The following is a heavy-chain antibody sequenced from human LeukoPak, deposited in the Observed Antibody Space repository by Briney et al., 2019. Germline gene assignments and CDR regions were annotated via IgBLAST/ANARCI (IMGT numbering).Heavy chain of an antibody. Sequence: GGSLRLSCAASGFTFDDYAMHWVRQAPGKGLKWVSGISWNSGSIGYADSVKGRFTISRDNAKNSLYLQMNSLRAEDMALYYCAKRATRGGMGLQPDYFDYWGQGTLVTVSS. CDR1: GFTFDDYA. CDR2: ISWNSGSI. CDR3: AKRATRGGMGLQPDYFDY. D-gene: IGHD4-11*01. J-gene: IGHJ4*02. V-gene: IGHV3-9*03.